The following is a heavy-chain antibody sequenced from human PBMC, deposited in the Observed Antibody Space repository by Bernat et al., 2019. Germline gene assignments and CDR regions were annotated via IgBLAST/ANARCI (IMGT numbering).Heavy chain of an antibody. D-gene: IGHD5-18*01. J-gene: IGHJ4*02. CDR2: ISYDGSNK. V-gene: IGHV3-30*01. CDR1: GFTFSSYA. Sequence: QVQLVESGGGVVQPGRSLRLSCAASGFTFSSYAMHWVRQAPGKGLEWVAVISYDGSNKYYADSVKGRFTISRDNSKNTLYLQMNSLRAEDTAVYYCARGGYSYGRDHYWGQGTLVTVSS. CDR3: ARGGYSYGRDHY.